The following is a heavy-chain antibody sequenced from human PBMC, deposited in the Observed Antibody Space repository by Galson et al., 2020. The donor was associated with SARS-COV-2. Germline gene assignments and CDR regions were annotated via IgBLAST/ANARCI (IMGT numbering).Heavy chain of an antibody. CDR2: ISWNSGSI. V-gene: IGHV3-9*01. D-gene: IGHD5-18*01. CDR1: GFTFDDYA. CDR3: ANVPQDTAMATGY. J-gene: IGHJ4*02. Sequence: GGSLRLSCAASGFTFDDYAMHWVRQAPGKGLEWVSGISWNSGSIGYADSVKGRFTISRDNAKNSLYLQMNSLRAEDTALYYCANVPQDTAMATGYWGQGTLVTVSS.